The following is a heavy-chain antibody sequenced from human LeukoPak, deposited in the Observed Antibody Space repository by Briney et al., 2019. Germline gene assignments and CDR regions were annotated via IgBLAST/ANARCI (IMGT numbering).Heavy chain of an antibody. Sequence: GASVKVSCKASGYTFTSYGISWVRQAPGQGLEWMGGIIPIFGTANYAQKFQGRVTITTDESTSTAYMELSSLRSEDTAVYYCARDREGSGSYYLIYWGQGTLVTVSS. CDR1: GYTFTSYG. V-gene: IGHV1-69*05. CDR3: ARDREGSGSYYLIY. CDR2: IIPIFGTA. D-gene: IGHD3-10*01. J-gene: IGHJ4*02.